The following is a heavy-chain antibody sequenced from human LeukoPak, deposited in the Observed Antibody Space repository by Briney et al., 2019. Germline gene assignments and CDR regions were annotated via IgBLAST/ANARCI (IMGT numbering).Heavy chain of an antibody. V-gene: IGHV5-10-1*01. J-gene: IGHJ5*02. CDR3: ARHVHDSSGYFLMWFDP. Sequence: GESLKISCKGSGYTFPNYWISWVRQMPGKGLEWMGRIDPSDSYTDYSPAFQGHVTISTDKSISTAYLQWSSLKASDTAMYYCARHVHDSSGYFLMWFDPWGQGTLVTVSS. CDR2: IDPSDSYT. CDR1: GYTFPNYW. D-gene: IGHD3-22*01.